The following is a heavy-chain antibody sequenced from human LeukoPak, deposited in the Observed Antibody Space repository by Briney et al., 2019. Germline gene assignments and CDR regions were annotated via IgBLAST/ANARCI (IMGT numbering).Heavy chain of an antibody. V-gene: IGHV3-9*01. CDR1: GFTFDDYA. Sequence: GGSLRLSCAASGFTFDDYAMHWVRQAPGKGLEWVSGISRNSASIGYADSAKGRFTISRDNAKNSLFLQMNSLRVEDTALYYCAKKVATDSGYDVPSDYWGQGILVTVSS. CDR3: AKKVATDSGYDVPSDY. CDR2: ISRNSASI. J-gene: IGHJ4*02. D-gene: IGHD5-12*01.